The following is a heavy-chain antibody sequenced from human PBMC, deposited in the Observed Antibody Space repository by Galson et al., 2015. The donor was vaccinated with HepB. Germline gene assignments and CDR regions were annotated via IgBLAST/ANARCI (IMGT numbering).Heavy chain of an antibody. CDR2: ISGSGDGT. Sequence: SLRLSCAASGFTFSSYVMSWVRQAPGKGLEWVSAISGSGDGTYYADSVRGRFTISRDNSKNALYLQMNSLSAEDTAVYHCAKRGRSGSGMRLDSWGQGTLVTVSS. V-gene: IGHV3-23*01. CDR3: AKRGRSGSGMRLDS. CDR1: GFTFSSYV. D-gene: IGHD3-10*01. J-gene: IGHJ5*01.